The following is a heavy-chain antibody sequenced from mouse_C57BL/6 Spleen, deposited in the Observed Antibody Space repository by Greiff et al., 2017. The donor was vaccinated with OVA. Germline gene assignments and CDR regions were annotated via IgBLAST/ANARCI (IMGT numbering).Heavy chain of an antibody. CDR3: ARDPPFIHTVSGYFGV. CDR2: ISDGGSYT. D-gene: IGHD1-1*01. V-gene: IGHV5-4*01. CDR1: GFTFSSYA. J-gene: IGHJ1*03. Sequence: EVKLVESGGGLVKPGGSLKLSCAASGFTFSSYAMSWVRQTPEKRLEWVATISDGGSYTYYPDHVTGRFTISRANATNNLYLQMSQLKSDDTAMYYCARDPPFIHTVSGYFGVWGTGTTVTVSS.